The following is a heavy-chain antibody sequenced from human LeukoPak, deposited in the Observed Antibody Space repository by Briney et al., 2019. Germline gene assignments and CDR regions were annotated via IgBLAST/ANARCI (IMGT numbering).Heavy chain of an antibody. CDR2: INWNSASI. CDR1: GFTFYDYA. J-gene: IGHJ4*02. CDR3: AEDGPGSSSSFYYFDY. Sequence: GGSLRLSCAASGFTFYDYAMHWVRQAPGKGLEWVSGINWNSASIGYADSVKGRFTISRDNAKNSLYLQMNSLRDEDTALYYCAEDGPGSSSSFYYFDYWGQGTLVTVSS. V-gene: IGHV3-9*01. D-gene: IGHD6-13*01.